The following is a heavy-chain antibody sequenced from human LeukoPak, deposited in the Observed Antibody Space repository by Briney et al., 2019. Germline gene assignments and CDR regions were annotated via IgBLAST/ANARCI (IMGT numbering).Heavy chain of an antibody. CDR2: IKSDGSSA. CDR3: ARGGESNNWYPGYFDY. CDR1: GFTFSNYW. Sequence: HSGGSLRLSCAASGFTFSNYWMHWVRQAPGKGPVWVSRIKSDGSSARFADSVQGRFTISRDNGKNTLYLQMNSLRAEDTAVYYCARGGESNNWYPGYFDYWGQGALVAVSS. V-gene: IGHV3-74*01. J-gene: IGHJ4*02. D-gene: IGHD6-13*01.